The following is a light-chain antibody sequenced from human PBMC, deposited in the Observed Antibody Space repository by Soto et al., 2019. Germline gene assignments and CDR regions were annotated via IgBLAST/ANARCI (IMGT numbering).Light chain of an antibody. CDR3: NSYTSSSAPYV. Sequence: QSALTQPASVSGSPGQSITISCTGTSSDVGGYNYVSWYQQHPGKAPKLMISEVSNRPSGVSHRFSGSKSGNTASLTISGLQAEDEGDYYCNSYTSSSAPYVFGTGTQLTVL. J-gene: IGLJ1*01. V-gene: IGLV2-14*01. CDR2: EVS. CDR1: SSDVGGYNY.